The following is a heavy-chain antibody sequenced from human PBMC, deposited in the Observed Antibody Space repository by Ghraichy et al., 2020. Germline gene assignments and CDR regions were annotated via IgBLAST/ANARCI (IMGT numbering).Heavy chain of an antibody. Sequence: SQTLSLTCRISSDSISSHYWSWIRQSPGKGLEWIGYVYYTGTTNYNPSLKSRVTISVNTSKNQFSLRLNSMTAADTAVYYCARSKRYCCNNVCSTKYYFDYWGQGTLVTVSS. D-gene: IGHD2-8*01. CDR3: ARSKRYCCNNVCSTKYYFDY. J-gene: IGHJ4*02. CDR1: SDSISSHY. CDR2: VYYTGTT. V-gene: IGHV4-59*11.